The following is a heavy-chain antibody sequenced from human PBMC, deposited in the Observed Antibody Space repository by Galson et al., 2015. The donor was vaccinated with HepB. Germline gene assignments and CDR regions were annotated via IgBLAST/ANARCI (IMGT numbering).Heavy chain of an antibody. D-gene: IGHD1-1*01. V-gene: IGHV6-1*01. J-gene: IGHJ4*02. CDR3: ARAWTSRPSTRQTDHFVY. CDR1: GDSVSSRTAS. Sequence: CAISGDSVSSRTASWNWIRQSPSRGLEWLGRTYYRSQWYSEYSASVRGRMTISPDTSENQFSLHLSSVTPEDTAIYFCARAWTSRPSTRQTDHFVYWGQGTLVTVSS. CDR2: TYYRSQWYS.